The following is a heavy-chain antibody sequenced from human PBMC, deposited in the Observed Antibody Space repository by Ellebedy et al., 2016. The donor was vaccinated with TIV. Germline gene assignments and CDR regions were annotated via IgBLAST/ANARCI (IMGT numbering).Heavy chain of an antibody. CDR2: ISYDGSNK. J-gene: IGHJ4*02. V-gene: IGHV3-30-3*01. CDR3: ARDRIPAAMSHADY. Sequence: GESLKISXAASGFTFSSYAMHWVRQAPGKGLEWVAVISYDGSNKYYADSVKGRFTISRDNSKNTLYLQMNSLRAEDTAVYYCARDRIPAAMSHADYWGQGTLVTVSS. CDR1: GFTFSSYA. D-gene: IGHD2-2*01.